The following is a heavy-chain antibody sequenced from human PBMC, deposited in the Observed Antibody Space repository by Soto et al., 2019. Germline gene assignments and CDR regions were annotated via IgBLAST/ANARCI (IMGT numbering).Heavy chain of an antibody. Sequence: QVQLVQSGAEVKKPGASVKVSCKASGYTFTSYAMHWVRQAPGQRLEWMGWINAGNGNTKYSQKFQGRVTITRDTSASTAYMELSSLRSEDTAVYYCARDFEVAAGRDVWGQGTTVTVSS. CDR3: ARDFEVAAGRDV. CDR1: GYTFTSYA. D-gene: IGHD6-25*01. CDR2: INAGNGNT. J-gene: IGHJ6*02. V-gene: IGHV1-3*01.